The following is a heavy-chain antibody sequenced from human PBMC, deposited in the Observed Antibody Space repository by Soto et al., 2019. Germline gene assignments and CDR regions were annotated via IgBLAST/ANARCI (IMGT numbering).Heavy chain of an antibody. CDR3: ARRAKTATTNWGAFDI. CDR2: ISYSADKT. Sequence: EVQLLESGGGLVQPGGSLRLSCAASGFTFSSYVMNWVRQAPGKGLERVSTISYSADKTFYADSVKGRFTISRDNSRDTLFLQMNSLRADDAAVYYCARRAKTATTNWGAFDIWGQGTMVTVSS. CDR1: GFTFSSYV. J-gene: IGHJ3*02. V-gene: IGHV3-23*01. D-gene: IGHD1-7*01.